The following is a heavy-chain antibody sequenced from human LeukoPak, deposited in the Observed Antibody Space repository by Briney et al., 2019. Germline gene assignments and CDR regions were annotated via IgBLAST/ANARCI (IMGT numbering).Heavy chain of an antibody. J-gene: IGHJ4*02. V-gene: IGHV4-59*01. Sequence: SETLSLTCTVSGGSFSSYYWSWIRQPPGKGLEWIGYIYNSGITNYNPSLRSRVTISVDTSKNQFSLKLSSVTAADAAVYFCARSSQGAVVGKFDYWGQGTLVTVSS. CDR3: ARSSQGAVVGKFDY. CDR1: GGSFSSYY. D-gene: IGHD5-18*01. CDR2: IYNSGIT.